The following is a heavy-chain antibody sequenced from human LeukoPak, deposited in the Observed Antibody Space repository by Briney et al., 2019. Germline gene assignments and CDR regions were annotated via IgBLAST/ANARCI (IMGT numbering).Heavy chain of an antibody. D-gene: IGHD2-2*02. V-gene: IGHV3-23*01. CDR2: MSGSGPGT. Sequence: GGSLRLSCAASGFTFTGSAMSWVRQAPGKGLEWVSGMSGSGPGTYYADSVKGRFTISRDNSKNTLYLQMNILRAADTAVYYCAKGGYRRKYTHSSVESWGQGTLVTVSS. CDR3: AKGGYRRKYTHSSVES. J-gene: IGHJ5*02. CDR1: GFTFTGSA.